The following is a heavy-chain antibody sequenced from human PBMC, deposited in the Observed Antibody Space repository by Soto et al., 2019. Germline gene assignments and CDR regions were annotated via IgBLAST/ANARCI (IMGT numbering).Heavy chain of an antibody. CDR2: IIPFFGAA. CDR1: GDTFSSHA. Sequence: QVQLVQSGAEVKKPGSSVKVSCKASGDTFSSHAFGWVRQAPGQGLEWMGGIIPFFGAANYAQTFQGRAAITADESTTTVYMELSSLRSEDTAVYYCARGIEEMATTTAGWSFDLWGRGTLVTVSS. D-gene: IGHD1-1*01. CDR3: ARGIEEMATTTAGWSFDL. J-gene: IGHJ2*01. V-gene: IGHV1-69*01.